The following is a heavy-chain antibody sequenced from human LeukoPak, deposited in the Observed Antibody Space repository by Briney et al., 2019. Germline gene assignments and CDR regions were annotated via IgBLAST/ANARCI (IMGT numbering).Heavy chain of an antibody. CDR2: ITNDNYDT. CDR1: GFTFSSHA. CDR3: AKEITATGLDY. D-gene: IGHD4-11*01. V-gene: IGHV3-23*01. J-gene: IGHJ4*02. Sequence: GGSLRLSCAASGFTFSSHAMSWVRQAPEKGLEWVSSITNDNYDTFYADSVKGRFTISRDNAKNSLYLQMNSLRAEDTALYYCAKEITATGLDYWGQGTLVTVSS.